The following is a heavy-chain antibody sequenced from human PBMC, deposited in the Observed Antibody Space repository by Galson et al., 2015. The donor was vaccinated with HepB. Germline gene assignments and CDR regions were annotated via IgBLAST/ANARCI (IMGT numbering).Heavy chain of an antibody. CDR2: IKSKSDGGAA. CDR3: TTDLGLWVYGAFDY. CDR1: GFTFTNAW. J-gene: IGHJ4*02. D-gene: IGHD4/OR15-4a*01. Sequence: SLRLSCAASGFTFTNAWMSWVRQTPGKGLEWVGRIKSKSDGGAADYAAPVKGRFTISRDDSKNTLYLQMNSLKTEDTAVYYCTTDLGLWVYGAFDYWGLGTLVIVSS. V-gene: IGHV3-15*01.